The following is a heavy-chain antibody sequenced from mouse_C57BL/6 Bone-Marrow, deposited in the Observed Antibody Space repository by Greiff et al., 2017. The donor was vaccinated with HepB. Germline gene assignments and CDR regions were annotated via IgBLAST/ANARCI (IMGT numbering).Heavy chain of an antibody. Sequence: VQLQQSGAELVRPGASVKLSCTASGFNIKDYYMHWVKQRPEQGLEWIGRIDPEDGDTEYAPKLQGKATMTADTSSNTAYLQLSSLTSEDTAVYYCTTPYYDYDEGDYWGQGTTLTVSS. V-gene: IGHV14-1*01. CDR3: TTPYYDYDEGDY. D-gene: IGHD2-4*01. CDR2: IDPEDGDT. J-gene: IGHJ2*01. CDR1: GFNIKDYY.